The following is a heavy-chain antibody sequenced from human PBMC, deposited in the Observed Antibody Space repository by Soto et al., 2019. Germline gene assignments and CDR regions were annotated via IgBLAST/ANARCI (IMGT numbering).Heavy chain of an antibody. J-gene: IGHJ5*02. CDR1: GDSINSDVY. CDR2: IHHTGTT. D-gene: IGHD6-19*01. CDR3: AMSAGWYAIRS. V-gene: IGHV4-4*02. Sequence: QVQLQESGPGLVRPSGTLSLTCAVYGDSINSDVYWSWVRQPPGKGLEWIGEIHHTGTTTYNPSLKSRVTVSKDQSKNQFSLSLTSVTAADTAVYYCAMSAGWYAIRSWGQGTLVIVSS.